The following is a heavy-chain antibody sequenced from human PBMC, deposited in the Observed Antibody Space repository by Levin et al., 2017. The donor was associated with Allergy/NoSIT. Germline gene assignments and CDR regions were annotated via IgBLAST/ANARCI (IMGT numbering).Heavy chain of an antibody. V-gene: IGHV3-7*01. CDR2: LNQGGSAK. CDR3: ARDMTHMILPY. D-gene: IGHD3-16*01. CDR1: GFTFSNFY. Sequence: PGESLKISCAASGFTFSNFYMTWVRQAPGKGPEWVASLNQGGSAKYYEDSVKGRFTISRDNAKNILYLQMNSLRAEDTAVYYCARDMTHMILPYWGQGTQVAVSS. J-gene: IGHJ4*02.